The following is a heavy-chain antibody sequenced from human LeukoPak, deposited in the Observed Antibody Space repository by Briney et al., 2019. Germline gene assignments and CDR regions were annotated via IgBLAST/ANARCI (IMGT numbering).Heavy chain of an antibody. J-gene: IGHJ3*01. V-gene: IGHV3-66*02. D-gene: IGHD4-17*01. CDR1: GFTVSTTY. CDR2: IYSGGST. Sequence: GGSLRLSCEASGFTVSTTYMSWVRQAPGKWLEWVSVIYSGGSTYYADSVRGRFTISRDNSKNTLYVQMNSLRAEDTAVYYCARDDKDGDYVLRNWGQGTLVTVSS. CDR3: ARDDKDGDYVLRN.